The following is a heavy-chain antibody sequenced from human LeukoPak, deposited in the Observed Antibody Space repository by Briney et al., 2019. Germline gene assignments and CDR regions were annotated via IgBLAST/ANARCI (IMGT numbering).Heavy chain of an antibody. CDR1: GGSISSGGYS. CDR3: ARAYYDILTGYHHDAFDI. CDR2: IYHSGST. D-gene: IGHD3-9*01. Sequence: SETLSLTCAVSGGSISSGGYSWSWIRQPPGKGLEWIGYIYHSGSTYYNPSLKSRVTISVDRSKNQFSLKLSSVTAADTAVYYCARAYYDILTGYHHDAFDIWGQGTMVTVSS. J-gene: IGHJ3*02. V-gene: IGHV4-30-2*01.